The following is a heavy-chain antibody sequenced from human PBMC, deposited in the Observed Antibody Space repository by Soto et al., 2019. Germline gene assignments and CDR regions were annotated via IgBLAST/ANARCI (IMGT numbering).Heavy chain of an antibody. D-gene: IGHD3-16*01. J-gene: IGHJ6*02. CDR3: ARDGALGENYYGYGLDV. Sequence: ASVKVSCKASGYTFTNYGISWVRQAPGQGLEWMGWISAYNGNTNYAQKLQGRVTMTTDTSTSTAYMELRSLRSDDTAVYYCARDGALGENYYGYGLDVWGQGTTVTVSS. V-gene: IGHV1-18*01. CDR2: ISAYNGNT. CDR1: GYTFTNYG.